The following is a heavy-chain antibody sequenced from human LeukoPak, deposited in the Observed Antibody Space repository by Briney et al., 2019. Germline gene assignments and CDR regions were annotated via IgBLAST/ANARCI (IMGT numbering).Heavy chain of an antibody. Sequence: ASVKVSCKASGYTFTSYYMHWVRQAPGQGLEWMGIINPSGGSTSYAQKFQGRVTMTRDTSTSTVYMELSSLGSEDTAVYYCARSYYYDSSAYSPDYWGQGTLVTVSS. V-gene: IGHV1-46*01. CDR1: GYTFTSYY. D-gene: IGHD3-22*01. CDR3: ARSYYYDSSAYSPDY. J-gene: IGHJ4*02. CDR2: INPSGGST.